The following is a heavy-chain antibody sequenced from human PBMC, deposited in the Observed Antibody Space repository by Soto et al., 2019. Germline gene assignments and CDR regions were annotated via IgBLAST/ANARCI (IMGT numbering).Heavy chain of an antibody. J-gene: IGHJ4*02. CDR2: IYHSGAT. Sequence: PSETLSLTCTVSRGSISSYYWNWIRQSPGKGPEWIGYIYHSGATNYNPSLKSRVTISVDTSKTQFSLKLSSVTASDTAVYYCASTPDNYDFWSGPHFDNWALGTLVTVSS. V-gene: IGHV4-59*08. D-gene: IGHD3-3*01. CDR3: ASTPDNYDFWSGPHFDN. CDR1: RGSISSYY.